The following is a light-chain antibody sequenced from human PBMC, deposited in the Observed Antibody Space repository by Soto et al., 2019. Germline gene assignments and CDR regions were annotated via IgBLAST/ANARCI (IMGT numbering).Light chain of an antibody. V-gene: IGKV1-39*01. CDR1: QSISSY. CDR3: QQSYSTPRT. Sequence: DIQMTQSPSSLSASVGDRFTITFLASQSISSYLNCYQQKPGKAPKLLIYAASSLQSGVPSRFSGSGSGTDFTLTISSLQPEDFATYYCQQSYSTPRTFGQGTKVDIK. CDR2: AAS. J-gene: IGKJ1*01.